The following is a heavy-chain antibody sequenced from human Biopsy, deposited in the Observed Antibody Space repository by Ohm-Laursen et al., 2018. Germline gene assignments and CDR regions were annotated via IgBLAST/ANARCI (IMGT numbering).Heavy chain of an antibody. J-gene: IGHJ3*01. V-gene: IGHV4-59*01. D-gene: IGHD3-3*01. CDR3: ARLYRLDDYWNDDPPDAFDV. CDR1: GGSMSGDY. CDR2: ISDRGTT. Sequence: GTLSLTCTVSGGSMSGDYWSWIRQSPRKGLEWIGHISDRGTTNSNPSLRGRITISIDTSKNQFSLKLNSVSAADTALFFCARLYRLDDYWNDDPPDAFDVWGPGTMVTVSS.